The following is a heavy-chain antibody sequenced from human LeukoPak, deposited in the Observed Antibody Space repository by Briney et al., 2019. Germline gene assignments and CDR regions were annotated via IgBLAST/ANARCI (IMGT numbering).Heavy chain of an antibody. D-gene: IGHD4-17*01. CDR2: FNSDGSTT. CDR3: ARGGGYGVVDY. Sequence: GGALRLSCAASGFTFSKYAMRWVRQAPGRGVVWVSRFNSDGSTTSYADPVKGRFTISRDNAKNTLYLQKNSLRAEDTAVYYCARGGGYGVVDYWGQGTLVTVSS. V-gene: IGHV3-74*01. J-gene: IGHJ4*02. CDR1: GFTFSKYA.